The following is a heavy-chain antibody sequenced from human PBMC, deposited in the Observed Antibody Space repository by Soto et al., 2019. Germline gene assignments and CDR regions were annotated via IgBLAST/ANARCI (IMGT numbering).Heavy chain of an antibody. V-gene: IGHV1-18*01. Sequence: QVQLVQSGPEPKKPGASVTVSCQAFGDAFSGDGISWVRQAPGQGLEWMGWINVYKGSTNYARKFQGRVTMTTVTSTRTVYMELRSLTSDDTAVYYCGRDGDEWDQRYLDYWGQGTLVTVSS. CDR1: GDAFSGDG. D-gene: IGHD1-26*01. J-gene: IGHJ4*02. CDR2: INVYKGST. CDR3: GRDGDEWDQRYLDY.